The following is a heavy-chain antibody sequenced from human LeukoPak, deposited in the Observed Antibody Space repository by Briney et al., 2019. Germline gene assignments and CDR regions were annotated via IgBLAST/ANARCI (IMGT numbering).Heavy chain of an antibody. V-gene: IGHV3-11*01. CDR1: GFTFSDNY. D-gene: IGHD3-9*01. CDR2: ISSSGSTI. J-gene: IGHJ6*02. Sequence: GGSLRLSCAASGFTFSDNYMSWIRQAPGKGLEWVSYISSSGSTIYYADSVKGRFTISRDNAKNSLYLQMSSLRAEDTAVYYCARSLHYDILTGSGMDVWGQGTTVTVSS. CDR3: ARSLHYDILTGSGMDV.